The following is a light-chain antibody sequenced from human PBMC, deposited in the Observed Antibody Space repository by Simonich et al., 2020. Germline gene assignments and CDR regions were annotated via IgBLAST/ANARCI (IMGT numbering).Light chain of an antibody. CDR2: DVS. V-gene: IGLV2-14*01. Sequence: QSALTQPASVSGSPGQSITISCPGTSSDVGGYNYVSGSQQHPGKAPKLMIYDVSKRPSGVSNLFSGSKSGNTASLTISGLQAEDEADYYCSAYTSSSPWVFGGGTKLTVL. CDR1: SSDVGGYNY. CDR3: SAYTSSSPWV. J-gene: IGLJ3*02.